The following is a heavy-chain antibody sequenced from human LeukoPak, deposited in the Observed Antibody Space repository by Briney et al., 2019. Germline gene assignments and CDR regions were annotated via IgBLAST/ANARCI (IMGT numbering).Heavy chain of an antibody. D-gene: IGHD5-12*01. V-gene: IGHV3-30-3*01. CDR2: ISYDGSNK. CDR1: GFTFSSYA. J-gene: IGHJ4*02. Sequence: GRSLRLSCAASGFTFSSYAMHWVRQAPGKGLEWVAVISYDGSNKYFADSVKGRLTISRDNSKNTLYLQMNSLRPEDTAVYYCARDWGDIGFGLNLGYWGQGTLVTVSS. CDR3: ARDWGDIGFGLNLGY.